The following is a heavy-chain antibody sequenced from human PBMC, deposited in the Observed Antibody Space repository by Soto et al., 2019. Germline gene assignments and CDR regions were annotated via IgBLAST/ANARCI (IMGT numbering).Heavy chain of an antibody. J-gene: IGHJ4*02. CDR3: ARRRAAAGTLTFDY. D-gene: IGHD6-13*01. Sequence: GGSLRLSCAASGFIFTGYNMNWVRQAPGKGLEWVSSISSGSSYIYYADSVKGRFTISRDNAKNSLYLQMNTLRAEDTALYYCARRRAAAGTLTFDYWGQGTRVTVSS. CDR1: GFIFTGYN. CDR2: ISSGSSYI. V-gene: IGHV3-21*01.